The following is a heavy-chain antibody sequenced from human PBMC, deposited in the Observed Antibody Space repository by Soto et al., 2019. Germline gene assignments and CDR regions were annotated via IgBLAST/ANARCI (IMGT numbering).Heavy chain of an antibody. CDR1: GYTLTSYA. V-gene: IGHV1-3*01. J-gene: IGHJ6*02. Sequence: ASVKVSCKASGYTLTSYAMHWVRQAPGQSLEWMGWINAGNGNTKYSQKFQGRVTITRDTSASTAYMELSSLRSEDTAVYYCARGVLTGTDYYYYGMDVWGQGTTVTVSS. CDR3: ARGVLTGTDYYYYGMDV. D-gene: IGHD1-20*01. CDR2: INAGNGNT.